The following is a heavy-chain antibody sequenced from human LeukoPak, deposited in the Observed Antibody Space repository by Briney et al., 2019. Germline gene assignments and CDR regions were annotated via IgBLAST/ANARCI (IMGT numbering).Heavy chain of an antibody. Sequence: SETLSLTCAVYGGSFSGYYWSWLRQPPGKGLEWIGEINHSGSTNYNPSLKSRVTISVDTSKNQFSLKLSSVTAADTAVYYCASTRPRITMVRGAKKAPRCFDYWGQGTLVTVSS. CDR2: INHSGST. CDR3: ASTRPRITMVRGAKKAPRCFDY. CDR1: GGSFSGYY. V-gene: IGHV4-34*01. J-gene: IGHJ4*02. D-gene: IGHD3-10*01.